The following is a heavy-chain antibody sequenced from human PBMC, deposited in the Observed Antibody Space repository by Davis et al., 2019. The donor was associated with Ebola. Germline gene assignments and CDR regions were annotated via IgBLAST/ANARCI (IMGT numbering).Heavy chain of an antibody. CDR1: GGTFSSYA. V-gene: IGHV1-69*05. Sequence: AASVKVSCKASGGTFSSYAISWVRQAPGQGLEWMGGIIPIFGTANYAQKFQGRVTMTTDTSTSTAYMELRSLRSDDTVVYYCARAPYYDFWSGYRNYYGMDVWGQGTTVTVSS. CDR2: IIPIFGTA. D-gene: IGHD3-3*01. J-gene: IGHJ6*02. CDR3: ARAPYYDFWSGYRNYYGMDV.